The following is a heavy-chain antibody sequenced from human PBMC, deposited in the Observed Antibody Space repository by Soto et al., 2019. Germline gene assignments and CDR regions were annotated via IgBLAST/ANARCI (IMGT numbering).Heavy chain of an antibody. CDR1: GFTFDDYA. V-gene: IGHV3-9*01. D-gene: IGHD6-19*01. J-gene: IGHJ4*02. Sequence: GGSLRLSCAASGFTFDDYAMHWVRQAPGKGLEWVSGISWNSGSIGYADSVKGRFTISRDNAKNSLYLQMNSLRAEDTALYYCAKEIAVAGGFDYWGQGTLVTVSS. CDR3: AKEIAVAGGFDY. CDR2: ISWNSGSI.